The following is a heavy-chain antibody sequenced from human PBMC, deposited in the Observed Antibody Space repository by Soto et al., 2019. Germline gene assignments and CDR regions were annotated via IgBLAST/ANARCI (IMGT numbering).Heavy chain of an antibody. V-gene: IGHV3-30-3*01. CDR2: ISYDGSNK. J-gene: IGHJ6*02. CDR1: GFTFSSYA. Sequence: QVQLVESGGGVVQPGRSLRLSCAASGFTFSSYAMHWVRQAPGKGLEWVAVISYDGSNKYYADSVKGRVTIARDNAKNTMYLQMNSLRAEDTAVYYCAGDRHFADLGSTGMDVWGQGSTVTVSS. D-gene: IGHD3-9*01. CDR3: AGDRHFADLGSTGMDV.